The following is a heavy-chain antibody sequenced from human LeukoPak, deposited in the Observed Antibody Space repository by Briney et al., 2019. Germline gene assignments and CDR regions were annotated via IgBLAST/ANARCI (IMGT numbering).Heavy chain of an antibody. CDR2: ISSSGSTI. Sequence: GGSLRLSCAASGFTFSDYYMSWIRQAPGKGLEWVSYISSSGSTIYYADSVKGRFTISRDNAKNSLYLQMNSLRAEDTAVYYCAGISGYDSFSFDYWGQGILVTVSS. D-gene: IGHD5-12*01. CDR3: AGISGYDSFSFDY. V-gene: IGHV3-11*01. CDR1: GFTFSDYY. J-gene: IGHJ4*02.